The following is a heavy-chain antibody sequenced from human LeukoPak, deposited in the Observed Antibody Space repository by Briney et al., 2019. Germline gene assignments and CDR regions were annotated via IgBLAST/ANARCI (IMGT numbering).Heavy chain of an antibody. D-gene: IGHD6-13*01. Sequence: SQTLSLTRTVSGGSISSYYWSWIRQPPGKGLEWIGYIYYSGSTNYNPSRKTRVTISVDTSKNQFSLKLSSVTAADTAVYYCASRVIAAAGYYFDYWGQGTLVTVSS. V-gene: IGHV4-59*12. CDR3: ASRVIAAAGYYFDY. J-gene: IGHJ4*02. CDR2: IYYSGST. CDR1: GGSISSYY.